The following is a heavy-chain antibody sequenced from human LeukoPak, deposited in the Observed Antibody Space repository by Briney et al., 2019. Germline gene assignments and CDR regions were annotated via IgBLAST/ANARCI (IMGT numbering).Heavy chain of an antibody. CDR2: ISTTVGNT. CDR1: GFTFSTSA. CDR3: TKRAEFGGFDP. J-gene: IGHJ5*02. Sequence: GGSLRLSCAASGFTFSTSAMSWVRQAPGKGLEWVSSISTTVGNTYYADSVKGRFTISRDNSNNTLYLQTNSLTAEDTAVYYCTKRAEFGGFDPWGQGTLVTVSS. D-gene: IGHD3-10*01. V-gene: IGHV3-23*01.